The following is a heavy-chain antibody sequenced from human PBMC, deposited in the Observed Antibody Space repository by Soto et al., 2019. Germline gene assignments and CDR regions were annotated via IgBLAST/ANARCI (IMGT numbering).Heavy chain of an antibody. V-gene: IGHV4-30-4*01. Sequence: QVQLQESGPGLVKPSQTLSLTCTVSGGSISSGDYYWSWIRQPPGKGLEWIGYIYYSGSTYYNPSLKCRFTISVDTSTHQFSRKLRAVTDADTAVYYCARVTLQLWSGGAFDSWGQGTMVTVSS. J-gene: IGHJ3*02. CDR1: GGSISSGDYY. CDR2: IYYSGST. CDR3: ARVTLQLWSGGAFDS. D-gene: IGHD5-18*01.